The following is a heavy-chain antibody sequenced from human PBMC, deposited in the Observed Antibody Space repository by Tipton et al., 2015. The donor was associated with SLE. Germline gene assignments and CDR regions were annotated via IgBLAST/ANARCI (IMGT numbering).Heavy chain of an antibody. CDR2: INTDGRTT. J-gene: IGHJ5*01. D-gene: IGHD6-19*01. CDR3: ARGLGLEQWPEVWFDS. Sequence: SLRLSCAASGFTFSTYWMHWVRQAPGKGLVWVARINTDGRTTSYADSVKGRFTISRDNAKDTLYLQMNSLTAEDTAVYYCARGLGLEQWPEVWFDSWGQGTLVTVSS. CDR1: GFTFSTYW. V-gene: IGHV3-74*01.